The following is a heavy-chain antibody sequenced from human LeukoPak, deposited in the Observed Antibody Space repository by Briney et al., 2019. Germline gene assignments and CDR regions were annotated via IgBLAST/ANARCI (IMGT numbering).Heavy chain of an antibody. CDR3: ARDRSVLRYFDWLPPDAFDI. D-gene: IGHD3-9*01. J-gene: IGHJ3*02. CDR2: IYSGGTT. CDR1: GFTVTSNY. Sequence: GGSLRLSCAASGFTVTSNYMTWVRRAPGKGLECVSVIYSGGTTYYADSVKGRFTISRDNAKNMLNLQMSSLRADDTAVYYCARDRSVLRYFDWLPPDAFDIWGQGTQVTVSS. V-gene: IGHV3-66*01.